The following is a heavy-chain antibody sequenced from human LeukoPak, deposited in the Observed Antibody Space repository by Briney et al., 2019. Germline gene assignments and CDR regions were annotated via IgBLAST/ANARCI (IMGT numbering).Heavy chain of an antibody. Sequence: SETLSLTCAVYGGSFSGYYWSWIRQPPGKGLEWIGEINHSGGTNYNPSLKSRVTISVDTSKNQFSLKLSSVTAADTAVYYCARVRGYSYGDYWGQGTLVTVSS. J-gene: IGHJ4*02. CDR1: GGSFSGYY. CDR3: ARVRGYSYGDY. CDR2: INHSGGT. D-gene: IGHD5-18*01. V-gene: IGHV4-34*01.